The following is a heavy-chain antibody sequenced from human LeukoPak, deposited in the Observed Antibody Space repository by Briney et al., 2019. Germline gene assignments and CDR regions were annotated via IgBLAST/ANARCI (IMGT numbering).Heavy chain of an antibody. D-gene: IGHD3-10*01. V-gene: IGHV4-38-2*02. CDR3: ASQNYGYGSGSYNWFDP. J-gene: IGHJ5*02. CDR1: GYSISSTYY. Sequence: SETLSLTCTVSGYSISSTYYWGWIRQPPGKGLEWVGSVFHSGNTYYNPSLKSRVTISVDTSKNQFSLKLSSVTAADTAVYYCASQNYGYGSGSYNWFDPWGQGTLVTVSS. CDR2: VFHSGNT.